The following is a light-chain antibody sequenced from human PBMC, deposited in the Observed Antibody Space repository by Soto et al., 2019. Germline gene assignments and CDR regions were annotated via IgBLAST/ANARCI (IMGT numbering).Light chain of an antibody. J-gene: IGLJ1*01. CDR2: SNN. CDR3: AAWDDSLNVPRYV. V-gene: IGLV1-44*01. CDR1: SSNIGSNT. Sequence: QAVVTQPPSASGTPGQRVTISCSGSSSNIGSNTVNWYQQLPGTAPKLLIYSNNQRPSGVPDRFSGSKSGTSASLAISGLQSEDEADYYCAAWDDSLNVPRYVFGTGTKLTVL.